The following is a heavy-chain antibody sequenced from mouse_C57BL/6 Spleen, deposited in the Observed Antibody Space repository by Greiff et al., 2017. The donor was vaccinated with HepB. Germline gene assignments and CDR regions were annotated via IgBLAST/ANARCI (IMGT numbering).Heavy chain of an antibody. V-gene: IGHV1-82*01. D-gene: IGHD3-2*02. Sequence: QVQLQQSGPELVKPGASVKISCKASGYAFSSSWMNWVKQRPGKGLEWIGRSYPGDGDTSYNGKFKGKATLTADKSSSPAYMQRSSLTSEDSAVYFCARSGAYFDYWGQGTTLTVSS. J-gene: IGHJ2*01. CDR1: GYAFSSSW. CDR3: ARSGAYFDY. CDR2: SYPGDGDT.